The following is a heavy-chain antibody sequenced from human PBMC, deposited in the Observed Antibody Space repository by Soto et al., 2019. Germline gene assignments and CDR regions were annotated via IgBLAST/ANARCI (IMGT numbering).Heavy chain of an antibody. CDR1: GGTFSSYA. CDR2: IIPIFGTA. CDR3: AAPGGSANLDNCYYGMDV. J-gene: IGHJ6*02. V-gene: IGHV1-69*12. D-gene: IGHD5-12*01. Sequence: QVQLVQSGAEVKKPGSSVKVSCKASGGTFSSYAISWVRQAPGQGLEWMGGIIPIFGTANYAQKFQGRVTITAHXXTXTXXMALSSLRSEDTAVYYCAAPGGSANLDNCYYGMDVWGQGTTVTVSS.